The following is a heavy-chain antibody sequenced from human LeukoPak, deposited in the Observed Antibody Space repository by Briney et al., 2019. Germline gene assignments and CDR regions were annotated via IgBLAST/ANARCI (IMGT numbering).Heavy chain of an antibody. Sequence: ASVTVSFTSSGYTFTSYDINWVRQATGQGLEWMGWMNPNSGNTGYAQKFQGRVTITRNTSISTAYMELSSLRSEDTAVYYCARGLGSSWYSYYYMDVWGKGTTVTVSS. J-gene: IGHJ6*03. CDR2: MNPNSGNT. CDR1: GYTFTSYD. V-gene: IGHV1-8*03. CDR3: ARGLGSSWYSYYYMDV. D-gene: IGHD6-13*01.